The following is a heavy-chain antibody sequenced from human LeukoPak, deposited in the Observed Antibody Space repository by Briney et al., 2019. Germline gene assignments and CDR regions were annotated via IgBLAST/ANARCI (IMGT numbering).Heavy chain of an antibody. CDR2: ISWNSGSI. Sequence: GGSLRLSCPASGFTFDDDAMQWVRQAPGKGRGWVSVISWNSGSIGYADSVKGRFTISRDNAKNSLYLQMNSLRAEDTAVYYCATDSPLYDSGSYYNYWGQGTLVTVSS. D-gene: IGHD3-10*01. CDR3: ATDSPLYDSGSYYNY. V-gene: IGHV3-9*01. CDR1: GFTFDDDA. J-gene: IGHJ4*02.